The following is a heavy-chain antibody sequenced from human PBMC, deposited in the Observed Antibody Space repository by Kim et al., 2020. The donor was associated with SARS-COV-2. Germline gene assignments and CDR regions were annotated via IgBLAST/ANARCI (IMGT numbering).Heavy chain of an antibody. CDR2: IYYSGST. V-gene: IGHV4-31*03. CDR3: ARVVRDMVRGVGAFDY. CDR1: GGSISSGGYY. J-gene: IGHJ4*02. D-gene: IGHD3-10*01. Sequence: SETLSLTCTVSGGSISSGGYYWSWIRQHPGKGLEWIGYIYYSGSTYYNPSLKSRVTISVDTSKNQFSLKLSSVTAADTAVYYCARVVRDMVRGVGAFDYWGQGTLVTVSS.